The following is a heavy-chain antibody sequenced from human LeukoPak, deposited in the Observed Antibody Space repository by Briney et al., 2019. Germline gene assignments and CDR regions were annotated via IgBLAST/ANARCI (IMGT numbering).Heavy chain of an antibody. D-gene: IGHD6-19*01. Sequence: RTGGSLRLSCAASGFTFDGYGMSWGRQAPGKGLEWVSGINWNGGSTGYADSVKGRFTIARDNAKNSLYLQMNSLRAEDTALYHCARHSGWYFYYYMDVWGKGTTVTISS. CDR3: ARHSGWYFYYYMDV. CDR1: GFTFDGYG. CDR2: INWNGGST. V-gene: IGHV3-20*01. J-gene: IGHJ6*03.